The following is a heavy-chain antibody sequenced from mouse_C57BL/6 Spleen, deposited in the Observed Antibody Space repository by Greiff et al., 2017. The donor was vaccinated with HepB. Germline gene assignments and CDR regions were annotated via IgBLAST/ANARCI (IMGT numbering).Heavy chain of an antibody. Sequence: QVQLQQSGAELVKPGASVKISCKASGYAFSSYWMNWVKQRPGKGLEGIGQIYPGDGDTNYNGKFKGKATLTADKSSSTAYMQLSSLTSEDSAVYFCARRGITTPVGWYFDVWGTGTTVTVSS. D-gene: IGHD1-1*01. V-gene: IGHV1-80*01. CDR3: ARRGITTPVGWYFDV. CDR2: IYPGDGDT. CDR1: GYAFSSYW. J-gene: IGHJ1*03.